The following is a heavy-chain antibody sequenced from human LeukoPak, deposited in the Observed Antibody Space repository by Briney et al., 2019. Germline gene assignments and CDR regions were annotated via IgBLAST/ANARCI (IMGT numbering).Heavy chain of an antibody. Sequence: PSETLSLTCTVSGGSISSYYWSWIRQPPGKGLEWIGYIYYSGSTNYNPSLKSRVTISVDTSKNHFSLKLSSVTAADTAVYYCARAKYDILTGPDAFDIWGQGTMVIVSS. CDR1: GGSISSYY. V-gene: IGHV4-59*01. D-gene: IGHD3-9*01. CDR2: IYYSGST. CDR3: ARAKYDILTGPDAFDI. J-gene: IGHJ3*02.